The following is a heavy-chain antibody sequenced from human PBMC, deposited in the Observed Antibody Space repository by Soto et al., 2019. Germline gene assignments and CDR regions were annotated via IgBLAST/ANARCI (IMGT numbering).Heavy chain of an antibody. CDR2: ISSSSSYI. Sequence: GGSLRLSCAASGFTFSSYSMNWVRQAPGKGLEWDSSISSSSSYIYYADSVKGRFTISRDNAKNSLYLQMNSLRAEDTAVYYCARNIYSSSPWYYGMDVWGQGTTVTVSS. J-gene: IGHJ6*02. CDR1: GFTFSSYS. V-gene: IGHV3-21*01. D-gene: IGHD6-13*01. CDR3: ARNIYSSSPWYYGMDV.